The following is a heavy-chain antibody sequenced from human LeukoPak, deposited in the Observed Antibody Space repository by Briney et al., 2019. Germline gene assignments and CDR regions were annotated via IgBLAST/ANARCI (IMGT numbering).Heavy chain of an antibody. D-gene: IGHD3-22*01. CDR3: ARYGDSSVYYSADAFDI. V-gene: IGHV3-7*02. CDR1: GFTFSNYA. Sequence: GGSLRLSCAASGFTFSNYAMSWVRQAPGKGLEWVANIKQDGSEKYYVDSVKGRFTISRDNAKNSLYLQMNSLRAEDTAVYYCARYGDSSVYYSADAFDIWGQGTMVTVSS. CDR2: IKQDGSEK. J-gene: IGHJ3*02.